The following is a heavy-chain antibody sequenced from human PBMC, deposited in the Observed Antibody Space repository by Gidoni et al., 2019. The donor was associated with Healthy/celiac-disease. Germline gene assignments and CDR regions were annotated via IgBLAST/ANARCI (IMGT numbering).Heavy chain of an antibody. V-gene: IGHV4-39*07. J-gene: IGHJ4*02. D-gene: IGHD3-10*01. Sequence: QLQLQASGPGLVKPSQTRSPTCTASGGPISSRSYYWGWIRQPAGKGLEWIGSIYYSGSTDYNPSLKSRVTISVDTSKNQFSLKLSSVTAADTAVYYCARDRKGSGSPDYWGQGTLVTVSS. CDR2: IYYSGST. CDR3: ARDRKGSGSPDY. CDR1: GGPISSRSYY.